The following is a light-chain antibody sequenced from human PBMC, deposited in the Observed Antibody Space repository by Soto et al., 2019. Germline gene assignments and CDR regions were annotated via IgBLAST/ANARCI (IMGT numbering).Light chain of an antibody. Sequence: QSVLTQTPSVSGAPGQRVTISCTGSSSDIGAGYDVHWYQQLPGTSPKLLIYGNNNRPSGVPDRFSGSKSGNSASLAITGLQAEDEAYSYCQSYDSSLSVVVFGGGTKVTVL. CDR3: QSYDSSLSVVV. J-gene: IGLJ2*01. V-gene: IGLV1-40*01. CDR1: SSDIGAGYD. CDR2: GNN.